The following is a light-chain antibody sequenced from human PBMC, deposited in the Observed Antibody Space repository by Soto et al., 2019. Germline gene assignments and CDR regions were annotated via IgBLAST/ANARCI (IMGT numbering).Light chain of an antibody. J-gene: IGKJ2*01. V-gene: IGKV1-27*01. CDR3: QKYNSAPHT. CDR1: QGISNY. CDR2: AAS. Sequence: DIQMTQSPSSLSASVGDRVTITCRASQGISNYLAWYQQKPGKVPKLLIYAASTLHSGVPSRFSGSGSGTDFTITISSLQPEDVATYYCQKYNSAPHTFGQGTKLEIK.